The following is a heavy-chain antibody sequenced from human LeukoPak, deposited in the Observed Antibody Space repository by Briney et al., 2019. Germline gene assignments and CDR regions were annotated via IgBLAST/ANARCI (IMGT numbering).Heavy chain of an antibody. Sequence: GGSLRLSCAASGFTVSSNYMSWVRQAPGKGLEWVSAISGSGGSTYYADSVKGRFTISRDNSKNTLYLQMNSLRAEDTAVYYCGKRMGSVDSFDIWGQGTMVTVSS. CDR1: GFTVSSNY. V-gene: IGHV3-23*01. J-gene: IGHJ3*02. CDR2: ISGSGGST. D-gene: IGHD5/OR15-5a*01. CDR3: GKRMGSVDSFDI.